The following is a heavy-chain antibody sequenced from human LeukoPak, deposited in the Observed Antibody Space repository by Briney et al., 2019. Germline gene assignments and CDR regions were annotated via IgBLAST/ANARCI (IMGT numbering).Heavy chain of an antibody. CDR1: GFTFSSYS. CDR3: AREGGAAAGYFDY. CDR2: ISSSSSYI. V-gene: IGHV3-21*01. Sequence: PGGSLRLSCAASGFTFSSYSMNWVRQAPGKGLEWVSSISSSSSYIYYADSVKGRFTISRDNAKNPLYLQMNSLRAEDTAVYYCAREGGAAAGYFDYWGQGTLVTVSS. D-gene: IGHD6-13*01. J-gene: IGHJ4*02.